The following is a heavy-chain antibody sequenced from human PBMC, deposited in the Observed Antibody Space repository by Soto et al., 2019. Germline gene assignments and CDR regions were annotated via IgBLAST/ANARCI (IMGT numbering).Heavy chain of an antibody. Sequence: EVQLLESGGGLVQSGGSLGLSCVASGFTFNSHPMSWVRQAPGKGLEWVSAIRGSGDSTYYADSVKGRFTVSRDNSKNTLYLQMNSLRAEDTAVYFCARGRPPYCDGIKCYWTDDYWGQGTLVTVSS. CDR1: GFTFNSHP. D-gene: IGHD2-21*01. CDR3: ARGRPPYCDGIKCYWTDDY. CDR2: IRGSGDST. V-gene: IGHV3-23*01. J-gene: IGHJ4*02.